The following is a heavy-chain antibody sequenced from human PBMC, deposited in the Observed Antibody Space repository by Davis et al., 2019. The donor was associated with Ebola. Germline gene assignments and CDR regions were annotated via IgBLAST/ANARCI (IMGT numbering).Heavy chain of an antibody. Sequence: MPSETLSLTCTVSGGAISSGGYYWSWIRQHPGKGLEWIGYIYYSGSTYYNPSLKSRVTISVDTSKNQFSLKLSSVTAADTAVYYCAIGRFGWDSSPVNWFDPWGQGTLVTVSS. D-gene: IGHD3-22*01. CDR2: IYYSGST. J-gene: IGHJ5*02. CDR1: GGAISSGGYY. CDR3: AIGRFGWDSSPVNWFDP. V-gene: IGHV4-31*03.